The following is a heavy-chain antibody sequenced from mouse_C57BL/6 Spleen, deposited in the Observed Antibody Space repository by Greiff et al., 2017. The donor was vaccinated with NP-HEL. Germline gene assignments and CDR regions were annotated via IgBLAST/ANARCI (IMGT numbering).Heavy chain of an antibody. Sequence: VQLQQSGAELVKPGASVKMSCKASGYTFTTYPIEWMKQNHGKSLEWIGNFHPYNDDTKYNEKFKGKATLTVEKSSSTVYLELSRLTSDDSAVYYCARGYYGSSYSYWYFDVWGTGTTVTVSS. J-gene: IGHJ1*03. CDR2: FHPYNDDT. CDR3: ARGYYGSSYSYWYFDV. CDR1: GYTFTTYP. V-gene: IGHV1-47*01. D-gene: IGHD1-1*01.